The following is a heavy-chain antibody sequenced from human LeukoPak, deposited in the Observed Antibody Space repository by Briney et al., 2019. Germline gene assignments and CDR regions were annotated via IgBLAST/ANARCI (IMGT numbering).Heavy chain of an antibody. Sequence: GASVKVSCKVSGYTLTELSMHWVRQAPGKGLEWMGGFDPEDGETIYAQKFQGRVTMTGDTSTDTAYMELSSLRSEDTAVYYCATKYYYGSGSSTPFDYWGQGTLVTVSS. D-gene: IGHD3-10*01. J-gene: IGHJ4*02. CDR3: ATKYYYGSGSSTPFDY. V-gene: IGHV1-24*01. CDR1: GYTLTELS. CDR2: FDPEDGET.